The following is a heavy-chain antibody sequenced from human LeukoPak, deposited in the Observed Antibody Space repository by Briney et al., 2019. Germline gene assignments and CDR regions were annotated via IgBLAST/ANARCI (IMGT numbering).Heavy chain of an antibody. Sequence: PSETLSLTCTVSGGSISSSSYYWGWIRQPPGKGLEWIGSIYYSGSTYYNPSLKSRVTISVDTSKNQFSLKLSSVTAADTAVYYCARPKYSSSWYYWGQGTLVTVS. CDR3: ARPKYSSSWYY. D-gene: IGHD6-13*01. CDR2: IYYSGST. V-gene: IGHV4-39*01. CDR1: GGSISSSSYY. J-gene: IGHJ4*02.